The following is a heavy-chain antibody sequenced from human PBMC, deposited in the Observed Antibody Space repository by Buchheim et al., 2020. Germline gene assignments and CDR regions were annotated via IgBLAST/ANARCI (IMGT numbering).Heavy chain of an antibody. CDR1: GSTFSSYW. D-gene: IGHD4/OR15-4a*01. Sequence: EVQLVESGGGLVQPGGSLRLSCAASGSTFSSYWMSWVRQGPGKGLEWVANIKQDGSEKYYVDSVKGRFTISRENAKNSLYLQMNSLRAEDTAVYYCARAGRYGVMYYFDYWGQGTL. V-gene: IGHV3-7*01. CDR3: ARAGRYGVMYYFDY. CDR2: IKQDGSEK. J-gene: IGHJ4*02.